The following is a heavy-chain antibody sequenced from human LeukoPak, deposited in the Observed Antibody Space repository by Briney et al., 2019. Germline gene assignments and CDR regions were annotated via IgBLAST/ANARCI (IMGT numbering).Heavy chain of an antibody. CDR3: AATSGERATIGLTGQFTY. CDR2: INPSGGST. CDR1: GYTFTSYY. D-gene: IGHD5-24*01. J-gene: IGHJ4*02. Sequence: ASVKVSCKASGYTFTSYYMHWVRQAPGQGLEWMGIINPSGGSTSYAQKFQGRVTMTRDTSTSTVYMELSSLRSEDTAMYYCAATSGERATIGLTGQFTYWGQANLVTVSS. V-gene: IGHV1-46*01.